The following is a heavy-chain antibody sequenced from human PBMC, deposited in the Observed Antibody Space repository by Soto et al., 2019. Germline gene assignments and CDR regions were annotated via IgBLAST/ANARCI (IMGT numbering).Heavy chain of an antibody. J-gene: IGHJ3*02. D-gene: IGHD2-2*02. CDR3: ARDAHCSSPSCYIGNAFDI. CDR2: ISAYNGNT. V-gene: IGHV1-18*04. Sequence: QVQLVQSGAEVKKPGASVKVSCKASGYTFTSYGISWVRQAPGQGLEWMGWISAYNGNTNYAQKLQGRVTMTTDTSTSTAYMELRSLRSDDTAVYYCARDAHCSSPSCYIGNAFDIWGQGTMVTVSS. CDR1: GYTFTSYG.